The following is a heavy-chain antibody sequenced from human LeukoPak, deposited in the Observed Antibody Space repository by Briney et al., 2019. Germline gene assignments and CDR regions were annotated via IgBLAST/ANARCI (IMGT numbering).Heavy chain of an antibody. Sequence: SETLSLTCTVSGGSINTYYWSWIRQPPGKGLEWIGYIYYTGSTNYNPSLKSRVTISVDTSRNQFSLKLSPVTAADTAVYYCARGTSGWVFWGRGILVTVSS. CDR2: IYYTGST. D-gene: IGHD3-22*01. CDR3: ARGTSGWVF. CDR1: GGSINTYY. J-gene: IGHJ2*01. V-gene: IGHV4-59*01.